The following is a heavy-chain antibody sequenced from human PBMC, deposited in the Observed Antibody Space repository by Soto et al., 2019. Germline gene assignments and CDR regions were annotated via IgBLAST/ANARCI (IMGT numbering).Heavy chain of an antibody. D-gene: IGHD3-3*01. J-gene: IGHJ4*02. CDR2: IYWDDDK. Sequence: SGPTLVKPTQTLTLTCTFSGFSLSTSGVGVGWIRQPPGKALEWLALIYWDDDKRYSPSLKSRLTITKDTSKNQVVLTMTNMDPVDTATYYCAHSNPDTIFGVVIIPPRRGDRHFDYWGQGTLVTVSS. CDR3: AHSNPDTIFGVVIIPPRRGDRHFDY. CDR1: GFSLSTSGVG. V-gene: IGHV2-5*02.